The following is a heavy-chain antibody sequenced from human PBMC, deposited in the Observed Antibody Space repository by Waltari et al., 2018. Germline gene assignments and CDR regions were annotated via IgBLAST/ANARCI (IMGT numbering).Heavy chain of an antibody. V-gene: IGHV4-31*03. CDR1: GGSISSGGYS. J-gene: IGHJ3*02. D-gene: IGHD4-4*01. Sequence: QVQLQESGPGLVKPSQTLSLTCTVSGGSISSGGYSWSWIRQHPGKGLEWVVYNCYSGLTYYNPSLKSRVTISVDTSKNQFSLKLSSVTASDTAVYYCARQTTVTVDDAFDIWGQGTMVTVSS. CDR3: ARQTTVTVDDAFDI. CDR2: NCYSGLT.